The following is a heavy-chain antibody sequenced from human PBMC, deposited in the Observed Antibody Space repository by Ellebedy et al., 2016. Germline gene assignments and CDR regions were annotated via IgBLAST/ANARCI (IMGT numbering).Heavy chain of an antibody. CDR2: ISGSGGST. D-gene: IGHD5-12*01. J-gene: IGHJ4*02. V-gene: IGHV3-23*01. CDR1: GFTFRSYA. Sequence: GESLKISCAASGFTFRSYAMSWVRKAPGKGLGWVSAISGSGGSTYYADSVKGRFTISRDNSKNTLYLQMNSLRAEDTAVYYCAKDDLGYSGYAPGDYWGQGTLVTVSS. CDR3: AKDDLGYSGYAPGDY.